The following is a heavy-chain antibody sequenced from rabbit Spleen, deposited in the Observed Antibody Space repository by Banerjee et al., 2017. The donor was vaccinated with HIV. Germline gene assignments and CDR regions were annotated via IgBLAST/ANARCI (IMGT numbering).Heavy chain of an antibody. CDR1: GFSFSSSYW. J-gene: IGHJ4*01. D-gene: IGHD3-1*01. V-gene: IGHV1S40*01. CDR3: ARDWSASILGPDL. CDR2: IDTGSSGST. Sequence: QSLEESGGDLVKPGASLTLTCTASGFSFSSSYWIYWVRQAPGKGLEWIACIDTGSSGSTYYATWARGRFTISKTSSTAVSLQMASLTVADTATYFCARDWSASILGPDLWGPGTLVTVS.